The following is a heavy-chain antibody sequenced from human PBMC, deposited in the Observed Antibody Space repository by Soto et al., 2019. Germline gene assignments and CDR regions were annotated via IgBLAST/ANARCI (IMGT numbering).Heavy chain of an antibody. D-gene: IGHD2-2*01. CDR3: ARRRVVPAAIPKWGFDY. CDR2: INHSGST. J-gene: IGHJ4*02. Sequence: QVQLQQWGAGLLKPSETLSLTCAVYGGSFSGYYWSWIRQPPGKGLEWIGEINHSGSTNYNPSLKSRVTISVDTSKNQFSLRLSSVTAADTAVYYCARRRVVPAAIPKWGFDYWGQGTLVTVSS. V-gene: IGHV4-34*01. CDR1: GGSFSGYY.